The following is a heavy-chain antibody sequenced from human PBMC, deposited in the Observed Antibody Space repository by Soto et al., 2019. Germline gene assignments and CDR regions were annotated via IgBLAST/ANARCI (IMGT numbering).Heavy chain of an antibody. CDR2: ISYDGSNK. Sequence: QVQLVESGGGVVQPGRSLRLSCAASGFTFSGYGMHWVRQAPGKGLEWVAVISYDGSNKYYADSVKGRFTISRDNSKNTLYLQMNSLRAEDTAVYYCAKAVYSGSYFDYWGPGTLVTVSS. V-gene: IGHV3-30*18. D-gene: IGHD1-26*01. CDR1: GFTFSGYG. J-gene: IGHJ4*02. CDR3: AKAVYSGSYFDY.